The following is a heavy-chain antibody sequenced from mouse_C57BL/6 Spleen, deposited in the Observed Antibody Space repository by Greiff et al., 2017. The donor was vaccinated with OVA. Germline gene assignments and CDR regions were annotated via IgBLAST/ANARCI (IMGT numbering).Heavy chain of an antibody. Sequence: VQLQESGAELVRPGTSVKVSCKASGYAFTNYLIEWVKQRPGQGLEWIGVINPGSGGTNYNEKFKGKATLTADKSSSTAYMQLSSLTSEDSAVYFCARREGYDLTWFAYWGQGTLVTVSA. CDR2: INPGSGGT. CDR3: ARREGYDLTWFAY. CDR1: GYAFTNYL. D-gene: IGHD2-4*01. V-gene: IGHV1-54*01. J-gene: IGHJ3*01.